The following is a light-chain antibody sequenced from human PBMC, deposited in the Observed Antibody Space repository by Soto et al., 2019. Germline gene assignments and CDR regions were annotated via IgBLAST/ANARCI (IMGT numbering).Light chain of an antibody. V-gene: IGKV2D-29*01. CDR2: EVS. CDR3: MQNIQLFT. CDR1: QSLLHTDGKTY. Sequence: DIVMTQTPDSLSVSPGQPASMSCKSRQSLLHTDGKTYVSWFLQRPGQPPQPLIYEVSNRFSGVTDRFSGSGSGTNFTLKISRVEAEDVGVYYCMQNIQLFTFGGGTKVEI. J-gene: IGKJ4*01.